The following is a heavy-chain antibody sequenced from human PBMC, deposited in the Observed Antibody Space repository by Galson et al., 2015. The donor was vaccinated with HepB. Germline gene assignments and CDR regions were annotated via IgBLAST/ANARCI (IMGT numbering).Heavy chain of an antibody. Sequence: LSLTCTVSGGSFNNYYWSWIRQPPGKGLEWIGYIFYSGSTNYNPSLKSRVTISVDTSKNQFSLQLSSVTAADTAVYYCARLEAKYDYVWGTYREPYVFDTWGQGTMVTVSS. CDR1: GGSFNNYY. CDR2: IFYSGST. J-gene: IGHJ3*02. CDR3: ARLEAKYDYVWGTYREPYVFDT. D-gene: IGHD3-16*02. V-gene: IGHV4-59*01.